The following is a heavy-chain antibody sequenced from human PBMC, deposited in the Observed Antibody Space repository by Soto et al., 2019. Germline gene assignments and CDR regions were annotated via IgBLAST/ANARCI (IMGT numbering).Heavy chain of an antibody. CDR2: ISHEGINK. D-gene: IGHD6-19*01. CDR1: GFSFSSYA. CDR3: ARDMYISDSFVKWFEP. V-gene: IGHV3-30-3*01. J-gene: IGHJ5*02. Sequence: QVRLVESGGGVVQPGRSLRLSCTASGFSFSSYAMYWFRQPPGKGLEWVAVISHEGINKHYADPVKGRVTVSRDNSNHSMDLQLNSLRGEDTAMYYCARDMYISDSFVKWFEPWGQGTLVTVSS.